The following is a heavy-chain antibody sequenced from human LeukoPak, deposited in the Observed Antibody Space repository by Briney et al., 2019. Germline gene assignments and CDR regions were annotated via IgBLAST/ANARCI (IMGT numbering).Heavy chain of an antibody. D-gene: IGHD6-13*01. V-gene: IGHV4-59*01. CDR3: ASSWYGSYYYYMDV. CDR2: IYYSGST. J-gene: IGHJ6*03. Sequence: SETLSLTCTVSGGSISSYYWSWIRQPPGKGLEWIGYIYYSGSTNYNPSLKSRVTISVDTSKNQFSLKLSSVTAADTAVYYCASSWYGSYYYYMDVWGKGTTVTVSS. CDR1: GGSISSYY.